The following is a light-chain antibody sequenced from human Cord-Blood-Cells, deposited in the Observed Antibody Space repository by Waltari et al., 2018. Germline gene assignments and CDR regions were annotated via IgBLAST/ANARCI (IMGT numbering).Light chain of an antibody. CDR1: SSDVGSYNL. Sequence: QSALTQPASVSGSPGQSITISCTGTSSDVGSYNLVSWYQQHPGKAPKLMIYEGSKRPLGVSNRFSGSKSGNTASLTISGLQAEHEADYYCCSYAGSSTYVFGTGTKVTVL. CDR2: EGS. V-gene: IGLV2-23*01. CDR3: CSYAGSSTYV. J-gene: IGLJ1*01.